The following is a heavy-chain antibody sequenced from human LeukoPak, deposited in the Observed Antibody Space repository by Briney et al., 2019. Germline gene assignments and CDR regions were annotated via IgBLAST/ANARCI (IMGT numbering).Heavy chain of an antibody. CDR2: IYTSGST. V-gene: IGHV4-61*02. CDR1: GGSISSGTYY. CDR3: ARDKEVGATRLDY. J-gene: IGHJ4*02. D-gene: IGHD1-26*01. Sequence: SQTLSLTCTVSGGSISSGTYYWSWIRQPAGKGLEWIGRIYTSGSTDYNPSLKSRVTISVDTSKNQFSLKLSSVTAADTAVYYCARDKEVGATRLDYWGQGTLVTVSS.